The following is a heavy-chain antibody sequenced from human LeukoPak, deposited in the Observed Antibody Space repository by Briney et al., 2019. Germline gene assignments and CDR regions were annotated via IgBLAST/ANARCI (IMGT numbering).Heavy chain of an antibody. D-gene: IGHD4-17*01. Sequence: SLRLSCAASGFTFSSYGMHWVRQAPGKGLEWVAVISYDGSNKYYADSAKGRFTISRDNSKNTLYLQMNSLRAEDTAVYYCAKGTTVTTTSDYYYYMDVWGKGTTVTVSS. J-gene: IGHJ6*03. CDR2: ISYDGSNK. CDR1: GFTFSSYG. CDR3: AKGTTVTTTSDYYYYMDV. V-gene: IGHV3-30*18.